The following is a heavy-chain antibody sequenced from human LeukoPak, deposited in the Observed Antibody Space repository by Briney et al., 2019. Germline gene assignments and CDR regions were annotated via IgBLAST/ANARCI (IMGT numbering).Heavy chain of an antibody. CDR1: GFTFSSYA. CDR2: ISYDGSNK. Sequence: GGSLRLSCAASGFTFSSYAMHWVRQAPSKGLEWVAVISYDGSNKYYADSVKGRFTISRDNSKNTLYLQMNSLRAEDTAVYYCAGDSRRELPTYYFDYWGQGTLVTVSS. D-gene: IGHD1-26*01. V-gene: IGHV3-30-3*01. J-gene: IGHJ4*02. CDR3: AGDSRRELPTYYFDY.